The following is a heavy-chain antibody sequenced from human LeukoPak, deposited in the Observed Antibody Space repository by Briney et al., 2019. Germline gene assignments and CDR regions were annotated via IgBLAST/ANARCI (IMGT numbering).Heavy chain of an antibody. CDR2: ISSDAYTI. CDR1: GFTFNTYE. J-gene: IGHJ6*02. Sequence: GGSLRLSCAASGFTFNTYEMNWARQAPGKGLEWVSYISSDAYTIYYADSVKGRFTISRDNAKNSLYLQMNSLRVEDSAIYYCAGGHLKTCSNGWSMDVWGQGTTVTVSS. V-gene: IGHV3-48*03. D-gene: IGHD2-8*01. CDR3: AGGHLKTCSNGWSMDV.